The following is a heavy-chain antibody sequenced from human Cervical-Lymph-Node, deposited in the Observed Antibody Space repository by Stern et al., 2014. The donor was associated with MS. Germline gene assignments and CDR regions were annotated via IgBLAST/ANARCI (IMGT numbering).Heavy chain of an antibody. CDR2: INTGRGST. CDR3: ANIGDPVTTSFDH. D-gene: IGHD4-11*01. Sequence: QVKLVQSGAEVKRPGASVKVSCEASGYTFTSNSLHWVRKAPGQGLERVGRINTGRGSTNNAQKFQGRVTRTRDTSISTAYMELRRVRSDDTAVYYCANIGDPVTTSFDHWGQGTLVTVSS. V-gene: IGHV1-2*06. J-gene: IGHJ5*02. CDR1: GYTFTSNS.